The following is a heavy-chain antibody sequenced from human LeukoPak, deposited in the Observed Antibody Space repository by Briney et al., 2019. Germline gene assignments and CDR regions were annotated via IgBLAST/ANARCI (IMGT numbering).Heavy chain of an antibody. D-gene: IGHD3-10*01. V-gene: IGHV3-33*01. CDR1: GFTFSSYV. J-gene: IGHJ4*02. CDR2: IWYDGSNK. CDR3: ARTTTPHYYGSGSYALGY. Sequence: GGSLRLSCAASGFTFSSYVMHWVRQAPGKWLEWVPVIWYDGSNKYYADSVKGRFTISRDNSKNTLYLQMNSLRAEDTAVYYCARTTTPHYYGSGSYALGYWGQGTLVTVPS.